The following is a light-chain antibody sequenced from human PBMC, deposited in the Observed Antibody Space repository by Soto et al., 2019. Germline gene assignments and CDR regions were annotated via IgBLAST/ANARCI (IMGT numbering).Light chain of an antibody. J-gene: IGKJ1*01. V-gene: IGKV2-24*01. CDR3: TQATQYHCT. Sequence: DIVMTQTPLSSPVTLGQAASISCRSSQSLLHSDGNTYLSWFQQRPGQPPRLLIYKVSDRFSGVPDRFSGSGAGPDFTLTISTVGAEDVGIYDCTQATQYHCTFGLGTNVQVK. CDR1: QSLLHSDGNTY. CDR2: KVS.